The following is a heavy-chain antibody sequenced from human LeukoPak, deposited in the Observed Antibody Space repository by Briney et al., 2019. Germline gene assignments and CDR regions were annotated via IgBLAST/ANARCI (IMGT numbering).Heavy chain of an antibody. J-gene: IGHJ4*02. Sequence: PGRSLRLSCAASGFILSSYGMHWVRQAPGKGLEWVAVISYDGSNQYYADSVKGRFTISRDNSKNMLCLQMNSLRAEDTAVYYCAKEVWGSHHYFDSWGQGTLVTVSS. V-gene: IGHV3-30*18. CDR3: AKEVWGSHHYFDS. CDR2: ISYDGSNQ. D-gene: IGHD3-16*02. CDR1: GFILSSYG.